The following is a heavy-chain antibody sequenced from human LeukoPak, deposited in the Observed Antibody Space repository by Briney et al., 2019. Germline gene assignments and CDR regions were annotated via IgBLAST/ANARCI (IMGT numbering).Heavy chain of an antibody. D-gene: IGHD4-17*01. V-gene: IGHV4-31*03. J-gene: IGHJ3*02. CDR1: GGSISSGGYY. CDR2: IYYSGST. Sequence: PSETLSLTCTVSGGSISSGGYYWSWIRQHPGKGLEWIGYIYYSGSTYYNPSLKSRVTISVDTSKNQFSLKLSSVTAADTAVYYCARAGGTRTVTTYAFDIWGQGTMVTVSS. CDR3: ARAGGTRTVTTYAFDI.